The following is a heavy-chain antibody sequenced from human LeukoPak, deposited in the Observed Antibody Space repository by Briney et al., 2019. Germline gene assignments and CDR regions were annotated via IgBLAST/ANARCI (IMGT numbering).Heavy chain of an antibody. CDR3: ARDGRRKYYYDSSGPTWFDP. CDR1: GFTFSSYA. Sequence: PGGSLRLSCAASGFTFSSYAMSWVRQAPGKGLEWVSAISGSGGSTYYADSVKGRFTISRDNSKNTLYLQMNSLRAEDTAVYYCARDGRRKYYYDSSGPTWFDPWGQGTLVTVSS. CDR2: ISGSGGST. J-gene: IGHJ5*02. V-gene: IGHV3-23*01. D-gene: IGHD3-22*01.